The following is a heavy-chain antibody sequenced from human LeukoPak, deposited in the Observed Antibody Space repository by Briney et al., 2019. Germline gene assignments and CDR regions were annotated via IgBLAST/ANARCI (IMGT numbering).Heavy chain of an antibody. D-gene: IGHD2-2*01. Sequence: PSETLSLTCTVSGGSISSGDYYWRWIRQPPGKGLEWIGYIYYSGSTYYNPSLKSRVTISVDTSKNQFSLKLSSVTAADTAVYYCARDTDPHCSSTSCYSYWGQGTLVTVSS. CDR3: ARDTDPHCSSTSCYSY. J-gene: IGHJ4*02. V-gene: IGHV4-30-4*08. CDR2: IYYSGST. CDR1: GGSISSGDYY.